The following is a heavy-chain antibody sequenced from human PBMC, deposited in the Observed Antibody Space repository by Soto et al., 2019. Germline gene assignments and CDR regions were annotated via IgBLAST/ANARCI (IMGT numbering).Heavy chain of an antibody. J-gene: IGHJ5*02. Sequence: SETLSLTCTVSGGSISSGPYSWTWIRQPPGKGLEWLGYIYYSGKTDYNPSLRSRVTISVDRSNNQFSLILTSVTAADSAVYFCARGCSSASCYTGFDPWGQGTLVTVSS. V-gene: IGHV4-30-2*01. CDR3: ARGCSSASCYTGFDP. CDR2: IYYSGKT. CDR1: GGSISSGPYS. D-gene: IGHD2-2*02.